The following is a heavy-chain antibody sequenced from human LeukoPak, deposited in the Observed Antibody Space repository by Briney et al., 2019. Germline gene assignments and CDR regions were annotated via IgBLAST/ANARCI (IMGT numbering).Heavy chain of an antibody. CDR2: VSGYDGRT. CDR1: GYSFASYG. V-gene: IGHV1-18*01. J-gene: IGHJ3*02. Sequence: ASVKVSCKASGYSFASYGISWVRQAPGQGRKWMGWVSGYDGRTNYAQNLKGRVTVTAETSTSTVYMELRSLRSDDTAIYYSARDYYNDYADTFDIWGQGTMVTVFS. CDR3: ARDYYNDYADTFDI. D-gene: IGHD4-11*01.